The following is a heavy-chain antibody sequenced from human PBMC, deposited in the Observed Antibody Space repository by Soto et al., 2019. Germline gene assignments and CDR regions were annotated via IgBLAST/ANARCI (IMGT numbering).Heavy chain of an antibody. D-gene: IGHD6-6*01. CDR1: GGSVSSGGYY. CDR3: ARAYSSSSLPDFDY. CDR2: IYYSGST. V-gene: IGHV4-61*08. Sequence: XETLSLSYTVSGGSVSSGGYYWSWIRQPPGKGLEWIGYIYYSGSTNYNPSLKSRVTISVDTSKNQFSLKLSSVTAADTAVYYCARAYSSSSLPDFDYWGQGTLVTFSS. J-gene: IGHJ4*02.